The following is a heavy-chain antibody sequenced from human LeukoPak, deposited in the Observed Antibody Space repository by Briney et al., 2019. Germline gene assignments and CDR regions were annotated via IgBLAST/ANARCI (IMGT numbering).Heavy chain of an antibody. CDR2: INSDGSST. D-gene: IGHD1-26*01. CDR3: ARSGSYYYYYGMDV. CDR1: GFTFSSYW. V-gene: IGHV3-74*01. Sequence: GGSLRLSCAASGFTFSSYWMHWVRQAPGKGLVWASRINSDGSSTTYSDSVKGRFTISRDNAKNSLYLQMNSLRAEDTALYHCARSGSYYYYYGMDVWGQGTTVTVSS. J-gene: IGHJ6*02.